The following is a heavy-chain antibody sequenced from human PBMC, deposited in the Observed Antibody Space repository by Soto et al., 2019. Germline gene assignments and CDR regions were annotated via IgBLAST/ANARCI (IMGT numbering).Heavy chain of an antibody. V-gene: IGHV3-48*02. CDR3: ARVGYDMLTWDFDY. CDR2: ISSSSSTI. J-gene: IGHJ4*02. Sequence: EVQLVESGGGLVQPGGSLRLSCAASGFTFSSYSMNWVRQAPGKGLEWVSYISSSSSTIYYADSVKGRFTISRDNAKNSLYLQMNSLRDEDTSVYYWARVGYDMLTWDFDYWGQGTLVTVSS. CDR1: GFTFSSYS. D-gene: IGHD3-9*01.